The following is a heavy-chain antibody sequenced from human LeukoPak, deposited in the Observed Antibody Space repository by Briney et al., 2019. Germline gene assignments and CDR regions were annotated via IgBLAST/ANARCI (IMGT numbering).Heavy chain of an antibody. CDR2: IYYSGST. Sequence: SEALSLTCTVSGGSISSDYWSWVRQPPGKGLEWIGYIYYSGSTNYNPYLTSRDTISVDPSKNQFSLTLSSVTAADTAVYYCARVGGYYGSGSYYNYWGQGTLVTVSS. CDR1: GGSISSDY. V-gene: IGHV4-59*01. J-gene: IGHJ4*02. CDR3: ARVGGYYGSGSYYNY. D-gene: IGHD3-10*01.